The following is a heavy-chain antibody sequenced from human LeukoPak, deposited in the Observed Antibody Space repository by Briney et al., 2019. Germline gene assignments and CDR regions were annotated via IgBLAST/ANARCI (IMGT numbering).Heavy chain of an antibody. Sequence: GESLKISCKGSGYSFTSYWIGWVRQMPGKGLEWMGIIYPGDSDTRYSPSFQGQVTISADKSISTAYLQWSSLKASDTAMYYCAKHGAPGCSSTSCRTHYYYYYMDVWGKGTTVTVSS. CDR1: GYSFTSYW. D-gene: IGHD2-2*01. J-gene: IGHJ6*03. CDR2: IYPGDSDT. V-gene: IGHV5-51*01. CDR3: AKHGAPGCSSTSCRTHYYYYYMDV.